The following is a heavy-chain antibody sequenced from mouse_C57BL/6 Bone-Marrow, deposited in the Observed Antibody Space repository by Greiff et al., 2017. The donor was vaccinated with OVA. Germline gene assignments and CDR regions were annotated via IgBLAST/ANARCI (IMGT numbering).Heavy chain of an antibody. CDR3: ARFIYYYWYFDV. J-gene: IGHJ1*03. CDR1: GYTFTSYW. CDR2: IHPNSGST. Sequence: VQLQQPGAELVKPGASGKLSCKASGYTFTSYWMHWVKQRPGQGLEWIGMIHPNSGSTNYNEKFKSKATLTVDKSSSTAYMQLSSLTSEDSAVYYCARFIYYYWYFDVWGTGTTVTVSS. D-gene: IGHD1-1*01. V-gene: IGHV1-64*01.